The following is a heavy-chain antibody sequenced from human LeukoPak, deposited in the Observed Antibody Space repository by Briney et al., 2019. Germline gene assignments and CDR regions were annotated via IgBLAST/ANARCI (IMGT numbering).Heavy chain of an antibody. CDR2: ISFGGHSR. CDR1: GFTFSTYG. V-gene: IGHV3-30*02. J-gene: IGHJ6*02. D-gene: IGHD3-3*01. Sequence: GGSLRLSCAASGFTFSTYGMHWVRQAPGKGLEWVAYISFGGHSRFYADSVKGRFTISRDKSSDTVFLQMNSLRPDDTAVYYCAKDLLRSITTSGVVISPENFYYGMDVWGQGTTVAVSS. CDR3: AKDLLRSITTSGVVISPENFYYGMDV.